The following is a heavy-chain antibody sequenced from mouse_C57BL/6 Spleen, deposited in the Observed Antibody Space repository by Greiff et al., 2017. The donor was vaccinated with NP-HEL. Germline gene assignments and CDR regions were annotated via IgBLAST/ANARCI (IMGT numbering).Heavy chain of an antibody. J-gene: IGHJ2*01. CDR1: GFTFSDYG. CDR3: AGSYFDY. CDR2: ISSGSSTI. V-gene: IGHV5-17*01. Sequence: DVKLQESGGGLVKPGGSLKLSCAASGFTFSDYGMHWVRQAPEKGLEWVAYISSGSSTIYYADTVKGRFTISRDNAKNTLFLQMTSLRSEDTAMYYCAGSYFDYWGQGTTLTVSS.